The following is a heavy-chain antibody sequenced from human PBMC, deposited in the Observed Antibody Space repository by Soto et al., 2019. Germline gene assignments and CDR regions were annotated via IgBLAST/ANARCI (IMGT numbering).Heavy chain of an antibody. D-gene: IGHD6-19*01. CDR2: IYSGGST. CDR3: ALTMPPEWPVRRLDY. Sequence: PGGSLRLSCAASGFTVSSNYMSWVRQAPGKGLEWVSVIYSGGSTYYADSVKGRFTISRDNSKNTLYLQMNSLRAEDTAVYYCALTMPPEWPVRRLDYWGQGTLVTVSS. J-gene: IGHJ4*02. V-gene: IGHV3-53*01. CDR1: GFTVSSNY.